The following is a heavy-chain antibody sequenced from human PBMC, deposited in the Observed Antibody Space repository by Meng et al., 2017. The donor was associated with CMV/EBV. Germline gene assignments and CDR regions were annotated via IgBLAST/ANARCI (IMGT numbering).Heavy chain of an antibody. J-gene: IGHJ4*02. CDR1: GFTFSSYG. CDR3: AKTAYRCGELLSYFDY. Sequence: GESLKISCAASGFTFSSYGMHWVRQAPGKGLEWVAFIRYDGSNKYYADSVKGRFTISRDNSKNTLYLQMNSLRAEDTAVYYCAKTAYRCGELLSYFDYWGQVTLVTVSS. V-gene: IGHV3-30*02. D-gene: IGHD3-10*01. CDR2: IRYDGSNK.